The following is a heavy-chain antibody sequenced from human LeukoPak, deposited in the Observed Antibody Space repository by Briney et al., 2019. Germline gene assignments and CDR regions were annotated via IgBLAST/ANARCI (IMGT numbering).Heavy chain of an antibody. Sequence: ASVKVSCKASGYTFTSYDINWVRQATGQGLEWMGWMNPNSGNTGYAQKFQGRVTMTRNTSISTAYMELSRLRSDDAAVYYCARDRSSSWFYVDYWGQGTLVTVSS. CDR3: ARDRSSSWFYVDY. CDR2: MNPNSGNT. CDR1: GYTFTSYD. V-gene: IGHV1-8*01. D-gene: IGHD6-13*01. J-gene: IGHJ4*02.